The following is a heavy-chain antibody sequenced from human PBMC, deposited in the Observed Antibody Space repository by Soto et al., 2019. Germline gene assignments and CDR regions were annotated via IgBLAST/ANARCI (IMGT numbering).Heavy chain of an antibody. Sequence: QVQLQQWGAGLLKPSETLSLTCAVYGGSFSGYYWSWIRQPPGKGLEWIGEINHSGSTNYNPSLKSRVTISVDTAKNQFSLKLSSVTAADTAVYYCARGQWYYYDSSGYYHWYFDLWGRGTLVTVSS. V-gene: IGHV4-34*01. D-gene: IGHD3-22*01. J-gene: IGHJ2*01. CDR3: ARGQWYYYDSSGYYHWYFDL. CDR1: GGSFSGYY. CDR2: INHSGST.